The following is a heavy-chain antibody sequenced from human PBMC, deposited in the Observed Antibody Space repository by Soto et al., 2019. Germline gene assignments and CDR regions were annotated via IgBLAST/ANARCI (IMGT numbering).Heavy chain of an antibody. V-gene: IGHV1-2*04. J-gene: IGHJ5*02. D-gene: IGHD6-13*01. CDR1: GYTFTGYY. CDR2: INPNSGGP. Sequence: QVQLVQSGAEVKKPGASVKVSCKASGYTFTGYYMHCVRQAPGQGLEWMGWINPNSGGPNYAQKFQGWVTMTRDTSISTAYLELSRLRSDDTAVYYCARERVYSSSWVRGEGNWFDPWGQGTLVTVSS. CDR3: ARERVYSSSWVRGEGNWFDP.